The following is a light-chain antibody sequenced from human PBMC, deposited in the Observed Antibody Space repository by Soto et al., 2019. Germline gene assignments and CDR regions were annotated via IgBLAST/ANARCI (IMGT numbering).Light chain of an antibody. V-gene: IGLV2-14*03. CDR1: SSDVGAYNY. CDR2: DVS. Sequence: QSALTQPASVSGSPGQSITISCTGTSSDVGAYNYVSWYQQYPGKAPKLMIFDVSDRPSGVSNRFSGSNSGNTASLTISGLQAEDEADYYCGSYTSDSTVILGGGTKLTVL. CDR3: GSYTSDSTVI. J-gene: IGLJ2*01.